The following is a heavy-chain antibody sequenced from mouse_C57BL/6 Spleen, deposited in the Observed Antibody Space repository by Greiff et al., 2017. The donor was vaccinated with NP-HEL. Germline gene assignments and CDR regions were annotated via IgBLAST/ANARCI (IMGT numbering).Heavy chain of an antibody. D-gene: IGHD1-1*01. CDR3: ARKSTVDY. J-gene: IGHJ2*01. CDR1: GSTFPRSW. CDR2: IHPNSGSP. Sequence: VQLQQPGAELVKPGASVQLSCKASGSTFPRSWMHWVTQSPGHGLEWIGLIHPNSGSPNYNEKFKSKATLTVDKSSSTAYMQLSSLTSEDSAVYYCARKSTVDYWGQGTTLTVSS. V-gene: IGHV1-64*01.